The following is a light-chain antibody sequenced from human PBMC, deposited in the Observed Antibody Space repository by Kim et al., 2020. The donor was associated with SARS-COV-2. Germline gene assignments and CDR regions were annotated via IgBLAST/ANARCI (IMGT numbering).Light chain of an antibody. CDR3: QQYNNWPRT. CDR1: KYVSNN. V-gene: IGKV3-15*01. Sequence: VSPGERVTLSCRASKYVSNNLAWYQQKPGQPPRPLIYSMSTRATGVPDRFSGSGSGIDFTLTINSLQSEDFAADDCQQYNNWPRTFGQGTKVDIK. J-gene: IGKJ1*01. CDR2: SMS.